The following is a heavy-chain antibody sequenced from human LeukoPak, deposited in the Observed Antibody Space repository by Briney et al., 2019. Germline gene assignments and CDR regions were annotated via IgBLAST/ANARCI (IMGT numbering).Heavy chain of an antibody. V-gene: IGHV3-21*04. CDR3: AKAEGYDILTGLDY. D-gene: IGHD3-9*01. CDR1: GFTFSSYS. Sequence: GGSLRLSCAASGFTFSSYSMNWVRQAPGKGLEWVSSISSSSSYIYYADSVKGRFTISRDNAKNSLYLQMNSLRTEDTAVYYCAKAEGYDILTGLDYWGQGTLVTVSS. CDR2: ISSSSSYI. J-gene: IGHJ4*02.